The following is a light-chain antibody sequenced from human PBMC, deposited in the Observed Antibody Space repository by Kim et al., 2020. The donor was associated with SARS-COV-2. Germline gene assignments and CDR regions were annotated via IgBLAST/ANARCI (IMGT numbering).Light chain of an antibody. CDR2: KAS. V-gene: IGKV1-5*03. CDR1: QSIVIW. J-gene: IGKJ1*01. Sequence: SVGDRVTITCRASQSIVIWLAWYQQKPGIAPKPLIYKASNLASGVPSRFSGSVSGTEFTLTISSLQPDDFATYYCQQYNNYSPWTFGQGTKVDIK. CDR3: QQYNNYSPWT.